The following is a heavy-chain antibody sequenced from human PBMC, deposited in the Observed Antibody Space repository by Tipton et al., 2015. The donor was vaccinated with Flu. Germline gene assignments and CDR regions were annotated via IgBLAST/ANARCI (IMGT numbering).Heavy chain of an antibody. CDR2: IYYTGST. CDR3: ARRGLLTGCFDY. J-gene: IGHJ4*02. D-gene: IGHD3-9*01. Sequence: GLVKPSETLSLTCRVSGGSVNSNSYYWSWIRQPPGKALEWIGYIYYTGSTKYNPSLKSRVTISVDTSKNQFSLNLNSVTAADTAVYFCARRGLLTGCFDYWGQGTLVAVSS. V-gene: IGHV4-61*01. CDR1: GGSVNSNSYY.